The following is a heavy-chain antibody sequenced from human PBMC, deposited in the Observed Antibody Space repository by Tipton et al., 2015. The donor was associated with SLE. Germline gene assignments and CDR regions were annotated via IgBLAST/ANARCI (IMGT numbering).Heavy chain of an antibody. Sequence: TLSLTCAVYGYSISSGYYWGWIRQPPGKGLEWIGCIYHSGSTYYNPSLKSRVTISVDTSKNQFSLKLSSVTAADTAVYYCARERDCSGGSCYPFDYWGQGTLVTVSS. V-gene: IGHV4-38-2*02. CDR1: GYSISSGYY. J-gene: IGHJ4*02. CDR3: ARERDCSGGSCYPFDY. D-gene: IGHD2-15*01. CDR2: IYHSGST.